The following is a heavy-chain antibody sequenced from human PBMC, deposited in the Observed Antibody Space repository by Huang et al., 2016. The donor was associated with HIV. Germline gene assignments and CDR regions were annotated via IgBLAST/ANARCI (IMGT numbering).Heavy chain of an antibody. CDR1: GYTLTELS. V-gene: IGHV1-24*01. CDR3: AIDRLVGATTGFDY. CDR2: CYPEDGET. D-gene: IGHD1-26*01. Sequence: QVQLVQSGAEVKKPGASVKVSCKVSGYTLTELSMHWVRQAPGKGLEWMEGCYPEDGETSYAQKFQGRVTMTEDTSTDTAYMELSSLRSEDTAVYYCAIDRLVGATTGFDYWGQGTLVTVSS. J-gene: IGHJ4*02.